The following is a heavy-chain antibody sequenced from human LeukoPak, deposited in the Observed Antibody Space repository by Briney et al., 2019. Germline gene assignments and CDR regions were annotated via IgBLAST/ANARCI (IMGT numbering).Heavy chain of an antibody. V-gene: IGHV4-39*07. CDR1: GGSISSSSYY. Sequence: SETLSLTCTVSGGSISSSSYYWGWIRQPPGKGLEWIGSIYYSGSTYYNPSLKSRVTISVDTSKNQFSLKLSSVTAADTAVYYCARDGTAMAPYDYWGQGTLVTVSS. D-gene: IGHD5-18*01. CDR3: ARDGTAMAPYDY. J-gene: IGHJ4*02. CDR2: IYYSGST.